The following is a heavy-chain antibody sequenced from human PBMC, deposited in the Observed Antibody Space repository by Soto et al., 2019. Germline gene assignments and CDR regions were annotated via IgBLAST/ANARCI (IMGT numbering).Heavy chain of an antibody. J-gene: IGHJ3*01. CDR1: GGSISSYY. CDR2: IYYSGSI. V-gene: IGHV4-59*01. Sequence: QVQLQESGPGLVKPSETLSLTCTVSGGSISSYYWSWIRQPPGKGLEWIGYIYYSGSINYNPSLKSRVTISVATSKNQFSLRLSSVTAADTAVYYCARVWGGAFDFWGQGTMVTVSS. D-gene: IGHD3-10*01. CDR3: ARVWGGAFDF.